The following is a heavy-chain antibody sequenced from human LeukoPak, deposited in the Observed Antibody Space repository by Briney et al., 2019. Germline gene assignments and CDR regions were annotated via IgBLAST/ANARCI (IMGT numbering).Heavy chain of an antibody. CDR1: GYTFTSYG. CDR2: ISAYNGNT. J-gene: IGHJ4*02. CDR3: AREDSIAAAGTPFDY. D-gene: IGHD6-13*01. Sequence: ASVKVSCKASGYTFTSYGISWVRQAPGQGLEWMGWISAYNGNTNYAQKLQGRVTMTTDTSTSTAYMELRSLRSDDTAVYYCAREDSIAAAGTPFDYWGQGTLVTVSS. V-gene: IGHV1-18*01.